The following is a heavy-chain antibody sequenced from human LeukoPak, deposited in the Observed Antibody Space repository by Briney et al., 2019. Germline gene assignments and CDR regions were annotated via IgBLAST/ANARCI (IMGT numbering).Heavy chain of an antibody. Sequence: SGGSLRLSCEASGXTFSAYAVTWVRQAPGQGLEWVSSIGSDNKPHYSESVKGRFAISRDNSKNTLYLQMNSLRADDTAVYYCAKERSSGWPFDYWGQGTLVTVSS. CDR2: IGSDNKP. CDR1: GXTFSAYA. CDR3: AKERSSGWPFDY. D-gene: IGHD6-19*01. J-gene: IGHJ4*02. V-gene: IGHV3-23*01.